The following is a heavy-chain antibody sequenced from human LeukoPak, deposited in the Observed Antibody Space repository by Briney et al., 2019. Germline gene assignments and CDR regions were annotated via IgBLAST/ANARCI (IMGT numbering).Heavy chain of an antibody. Sequence: PGGSLRLSCAASGFTFSSYGMHWVRQAPGKGLEWVAFIRYDGSNKYYADSVKGRFTISRDNSKNTLYLQMNSLRAEDTAVYYCAPPWDYGDYVDYRGQGTLVTVSS. CDR2: IRYDGSNK. CDR3: APPWDYGDYVDY. D-gene: IGHD4-17*01. CDR1: GFTFSSYG. V-gene: IGHV3-30*02. J-gene: IGHJ4*02.